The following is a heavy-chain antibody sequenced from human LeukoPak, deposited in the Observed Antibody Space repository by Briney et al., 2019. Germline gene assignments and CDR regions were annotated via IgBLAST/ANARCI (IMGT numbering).Heavy chain of an antibody. J-gene: IGHJ3*02. CDR2: IYYSGST. Sequence: SETLSLTCTVSGGSISSSSYYWGWIRQPPGKGLEWIGSIYYSGSTYYNPSLKSRVTISVDTSKNQFSLKLSSVTAADTAVYYCVCGGGTVTNAFDIWGQGTMVTVSS. CDR3: VCGGGTVTNAFDI. V-gene: IGHV4-39*01. D-gene: IGHD4-11*01. CDR1: GGSISSSSYY.